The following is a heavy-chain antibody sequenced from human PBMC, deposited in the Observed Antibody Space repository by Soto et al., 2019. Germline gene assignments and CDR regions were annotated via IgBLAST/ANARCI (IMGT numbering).Heavy chain of an antibody. CDR1: GGSISSYY. CDR3: ARDHYDSSGYGNWFDP. D-gene: IGHD3-22*01. J-gene: IGHJ5*02. V-gene: IGHV4-59*01. Sequence: SETLSLTCTVSGGSISSYYWSWIRQPPGKGLEWIGYIYYSGSTNYNPSLKSRVTISVDTSKNQFSLKLSSVTAADTAVYYCARDHYDSSGYGNWFDPWGQGTLVTV. CDR2: IYYSGST.